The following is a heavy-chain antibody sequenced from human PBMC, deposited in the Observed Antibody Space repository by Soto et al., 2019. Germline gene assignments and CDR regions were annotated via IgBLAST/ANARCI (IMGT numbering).Heavy chain of an antibody. V-gene: IGHV4-59*01. CDR1: GGSISSYY. D-gene: IGHD6-13*01. CDR2: IYYSGST. Sequence: SETLSLTCTVSGGSISSYYWSWIRQPPGKGLEWIGYIYYSGSTNYDPSLKSRVTISVDTSKNQFSLKLSSVTAADTAVYYCARERLSSSWYSMGGWFDPWGQGTLVTVSS. J-gene: IGHJ5*02. CDR3: ARERLSSSWYSMGGWFDP.